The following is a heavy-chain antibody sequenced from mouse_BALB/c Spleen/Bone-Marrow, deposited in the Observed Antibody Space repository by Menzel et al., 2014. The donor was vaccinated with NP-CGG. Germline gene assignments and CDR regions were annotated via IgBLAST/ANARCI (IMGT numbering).Heavy chain of an antibody. V-gene: IGHV2-9*02. Sequence: VQLQQSGPGLVAPSQSLSITCTVSGSSLTSNGVHWVRQPPGKGLEWLGVIWTGGSTNYNSALMSRLSISKDNSKSQVFLKMNSLQTDDTAMYYCARGAYYRFFDYWGQGTTLTVSS. J-gene: IGHJ2*01. D-gene: IGHD2-14*01. CDR1: GSSLTSNG. CDR3: ARGAYYRFFDY. CDR2: IWTGGST.